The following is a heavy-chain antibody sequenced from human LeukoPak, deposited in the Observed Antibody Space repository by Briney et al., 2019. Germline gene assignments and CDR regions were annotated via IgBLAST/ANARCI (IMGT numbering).Heavy chain of an antibody. CDR2: ISNSSSTI. D-gene: IGHD3-10*02. V-gene: IGHV3-48*01. Sequence: PGGSLRLSCAASGFTFSSYCMNWVRQAPGKGLEWLSYISNSSSTIYYADSVKGRFTISRDNGKNSLYLQMNSLRAEDTAVYYCARDGVVRGVISYYYYYYMDVWGKGTTVTVSS. CDR3: ARDGVVRGVISYYYYYYMDV. J-gene: IGHJ6*03. CDR1: GFTFSSYC.